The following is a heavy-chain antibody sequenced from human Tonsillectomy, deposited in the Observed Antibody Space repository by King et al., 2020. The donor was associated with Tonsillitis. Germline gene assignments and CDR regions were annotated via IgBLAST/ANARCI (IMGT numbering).Heavy chain of an antibody. CDR2: IYSGGIT. CDR1: GFTVNTTY. J-gene: IGHJ6*02. CDR3: ARAGGTLPAASEGDYDYYYGMDV. Sequence: VQLVESGGGLVQPGGSLRLSCAASGFTVNTTYMTWVRQAPGKGLEWVSVIYSGGITFYADSMKGRFTISRDNFKNTVYLQINSLSVEDTAVYYCARAGGTLPAASEGDYDYYYGMDVWGQGTTVIVSS. D-gene: IGHD2-2*01. V-gene: IGHV3-66*01.